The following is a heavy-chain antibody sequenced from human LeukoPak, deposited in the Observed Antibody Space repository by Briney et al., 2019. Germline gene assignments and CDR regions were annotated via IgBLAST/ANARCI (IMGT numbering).Heavy chain of an antibody. CDR1: GGSINSGGFY. J-gene: IGHJ5*02. Sequence: SETQSLTCTVSGGSINSGGFYWSWIRQPPGKGLEWIGYIYYSGSTNYNPSLKSRVTISVDTSKNQFSLKLSSVTAADTAVYYCAREGYSSSWSNWFDPWGQGTLVTVSS. CDR3: AREGYSSSWSNWFDP. V-gene: IGHV4-61*08. CDR2: IYYSGST. D-gene: IGHD6-13*01.